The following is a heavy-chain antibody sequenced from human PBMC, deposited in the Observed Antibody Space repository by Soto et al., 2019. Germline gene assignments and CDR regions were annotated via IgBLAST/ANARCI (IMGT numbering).Heavy chain of an antibody. J-gene: IGHJ4*02. Sequence: GGALRLSCADSGLTFNTYWMNWVRQAPGKGLEWVASIKQDGSEKYYVDSVRGRFTISRDNVKNSLYLRMNSLRVDDTAVYYCATKTRGYSYGFYYWGQGTLVTVYS. CDR3: ATKTRGYSYGFYY. D-gene: IGHD5-18*01. CDR2: IKQDGSEK. CDR1: GLTFNTYW. V-gene: IGHV3-7*01.